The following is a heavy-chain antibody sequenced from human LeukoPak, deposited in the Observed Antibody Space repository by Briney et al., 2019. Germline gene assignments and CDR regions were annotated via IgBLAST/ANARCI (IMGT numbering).Heavy chain of an antibody. CDR3: ARGDYDFWSGNWRFDT. J-gene: IGHJ4*02. D-gene: IGHD3-3*01. CDR2: VYYNGNT. V-gene: IGHV4-59*01. CDR1: GEPISSYY. Sequence: TSETLSLTCLVSGEPISSYYWSWIRQAPGRGPEYIGNVYYNGNTNYNPSLKSRVAISVDASKNQFSLKVDSVTTADTAVYYCARGDYDFWSGNWRFDTWGQGTLVTVSS.